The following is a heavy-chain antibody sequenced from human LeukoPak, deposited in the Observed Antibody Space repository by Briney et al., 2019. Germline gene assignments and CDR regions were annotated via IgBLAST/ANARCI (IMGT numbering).Heavy chain of an antibody. J-gene: IGHJ4*02. D-gene: IGHD3-22*01. CDR3: ARNYYYDSSGYYYNY. CDR2: IIPIFGTA. Sequence: GASVKVSCKASGGTFSSYAISWVRQAPGQGLEWMGGIIPIFGTANYAQKFQGRVTITADESTSTAYMELSSLGSEDTAVYYCARNYYYDSSGYYYNYWGQGTLVTVSS. V-gene: IGHV1-69*13. CDR1: GGTFSSYA.